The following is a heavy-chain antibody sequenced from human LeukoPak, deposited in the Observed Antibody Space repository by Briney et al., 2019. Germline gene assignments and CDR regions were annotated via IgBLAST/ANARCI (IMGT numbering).Heavy chain of an antibody. D-gene: IGHD3-10*01. CDR1: GFTFSNYA. Sequence: GGSLRLSCAASGFTFSNYAMSWVRQAPGKGLEWVSAISGSGGSTYYADSVKGRFTISRDNSKNTLYLQMNSLRAEDTAVYYCAKEVLLWFGELYGFDYWGQGTLVTVSS. CDR3: AKEVLLWFGELYGFDY. V-gene: IGHV3-23*01. CDR2: ISGSGGST. J-gene: IGHJ4*02.